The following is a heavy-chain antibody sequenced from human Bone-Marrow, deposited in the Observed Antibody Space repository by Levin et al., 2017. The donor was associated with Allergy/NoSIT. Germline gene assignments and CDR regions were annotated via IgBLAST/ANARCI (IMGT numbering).Heavy chain of an antibody. Sequence: GGSLRLSCAASGFTFSSYWMHWVRQAPGKGLVWVSRINSDGSSTSYADSVKGRFTISRDNAKNTLYLQMNSLRAEDTAVYYCARVRVDCSSTSCYYFDYWGQGTLVTVSS. J-gene: IGHJ4*02. CDR3: ARVRVDCSSTSCYYFDY. CDR1: GFTFSSYW. V-gene: IGHV3-74*01. D-gene: IGHD2-2*01. CDR2: INSDGSST.